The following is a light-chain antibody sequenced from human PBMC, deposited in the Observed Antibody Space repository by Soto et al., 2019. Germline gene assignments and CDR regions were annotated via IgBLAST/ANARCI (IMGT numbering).Light chain of an antibody. CDR3: SSYAGSDSVL. V-gene: IGLV2-8*01. CDR1: SSDVGGYNY. J-gene: IGLJ3*02. CDR2: EVF. Sequence: QSVLTQPPSVSGSPGQSLTISCTGTSSDVGGYNYVSWYHHHPGKAPKLIIYEVFKRPSGVPDRFSGSKSGNTASLTVSGLQAEDEADYYCSSYAGSDSVLFGGGTQLTV.